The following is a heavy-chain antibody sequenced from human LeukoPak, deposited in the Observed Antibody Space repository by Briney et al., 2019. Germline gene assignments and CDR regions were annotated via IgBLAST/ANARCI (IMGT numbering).Heavy chain of an antibody. Sequence: PGGSLRLSCAASGFTVITNDMAWVRQAPGKGLEWVSVLYSDGNTKYADSVQGRFTISRDNSKNTLYLEMNSLSPDDTAVYYCARGVEPLADNTFAYWGQGTLVTVSS. CDR2: LYSDGNT. CDR1: GFTVITND. J-gene: IGHJ4*02. D-gene: IGHD1-14*01. CDR3: ARGVEPLADNTFAY. V-gene: IGHV3-53*01.